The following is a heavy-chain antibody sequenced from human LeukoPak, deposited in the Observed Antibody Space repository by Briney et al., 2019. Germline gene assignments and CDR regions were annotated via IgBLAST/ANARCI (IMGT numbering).Heavy chain of an antibody. V-gene: IGHV3-53*01. CDR2: IYSGGST. CDR3: ARGVPAAMRYYYYYMDV. Sequence: PGESLRLSCAASGFTVSSNYMSWVRQAPGKGLEWVSVIYSGGSTYYADSVKGRFTISRDNSKNTLYLQMNSLRAEDTAVYYCARGVPAAMRYYYYYMDVWGKGTTVTVSS. D-gene: IGHD2-2*01. J-gene: IGHJ6*03. CDR1: GFTVSSNY.